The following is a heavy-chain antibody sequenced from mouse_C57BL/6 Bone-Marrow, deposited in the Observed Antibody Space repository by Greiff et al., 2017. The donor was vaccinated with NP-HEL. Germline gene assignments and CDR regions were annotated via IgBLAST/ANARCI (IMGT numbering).Heavy chain of an antibody. J-gene: IGHJ1*03. CDR3: ARVNYSLYWYFDV. CDR2: ISYDGSN. D-gene: IGHD2-1*01. CDR1: GYSITSGYY. V-gene: IGHV3-6*01. Sequence: ESGPGLVKPSQSLSLTCSVTGYSITSGYYWNWIRQFPGNKLEWMGYISYDGSNNYNPSLKNRISITRDTSKNQFFLKLNSVTTEDTATYYCARVNYSLYWYFDVWGTGTTVTVSS.